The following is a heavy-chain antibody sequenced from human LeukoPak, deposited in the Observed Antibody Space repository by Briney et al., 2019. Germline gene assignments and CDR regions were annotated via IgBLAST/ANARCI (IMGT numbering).Heavy chain of an antibody. D-gene: IGHD6-13*01. CDR2: ISYDGNSK. CDR1: GFTFSNYA. CDR3: ARDGAAAGTFDY. V-gene: IGHV3-30-3*01. J-gene: IGHJ4*02. Sequence: GGSLRLSCAASGFTFSNYAMQWVRQAPGKGLEWVAVISYDGNSKHYADSVKGRFTISRDNSKNTLYLQMNSLRAEDTATYYCARDGAAAGTFDYWGQGTLVTVSS.